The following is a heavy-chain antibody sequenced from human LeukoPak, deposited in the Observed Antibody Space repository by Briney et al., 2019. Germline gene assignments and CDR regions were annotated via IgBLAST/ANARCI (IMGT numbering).Heavy chain of an antibody. V-gene: IGHV3-30*02. CDR2: IRYDGSNK. J-gene: IGHJ3*02. D-gene: IGHD4-17*01. Sequence: PGGSLRLSCAASGFTFSSYGMHWVRQAPGKGLEWVAFIRYDGSNKYDADSVKGRFTISRDNSKNTLYLQMNSLRAEDTAVYCCASMIASRYGDYVGDAFDIWGQGTMVTVSS. CDR3: ASMIASRYGDYVGDAFDI. CDR1: GFTFSSYG.